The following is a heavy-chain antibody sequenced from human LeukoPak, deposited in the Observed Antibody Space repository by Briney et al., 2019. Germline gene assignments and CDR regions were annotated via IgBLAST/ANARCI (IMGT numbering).Heavy chain of an antibody. CDR1: GFTFSSYS. CDR3: AREGGYCGGDCDGAFDI. Sequence: GGSLRLSCATSGFTFSSYSMNWVRQAPGKGLERVSSISSSSSYIYYADSVKGRFTISRHNSKNTLYLQMNSLRDEDTAVYYCAREGGYCGGDCDGAFDIWGQGTMVTVSS. V-gene: IGHV3-21*04. CDR2: ISSSSSYI. J-gene: IGHJ3*02. D-gene: IGHD2-21*02.